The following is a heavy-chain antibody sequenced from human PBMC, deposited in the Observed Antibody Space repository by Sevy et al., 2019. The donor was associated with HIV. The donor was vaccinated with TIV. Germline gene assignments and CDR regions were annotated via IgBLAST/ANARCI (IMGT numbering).Heavy chain of an antibody. CDR2: IYYSGST. D-gene: IGHD3-16*01. CDR3: ARDFKGGDGYRSNGMDV. J-gene: IGHJ6*02. V-gene: IGHV4-59*01. Sequence: SKTLSLTCTVSGGSISSYFWSWIRQPPGKRLEWIGYIYYSGSTNYNPSLKSRVTISVDTSKNQFSLKLSSVTAADTAVYYCARDFKGGDGYRSNGMDVWGQGTTVTVSS. CDR1: GGSISSYF.